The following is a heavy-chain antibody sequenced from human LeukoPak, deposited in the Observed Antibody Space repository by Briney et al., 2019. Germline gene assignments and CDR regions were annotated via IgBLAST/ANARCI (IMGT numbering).Heavy chain of an antibody. CDR1: GGSFSGYY. V-gene: IGHV4-34*01. CDR2: INHSGST. CDR3: ARGDGRVDHCSSTSCYPYYYYGMDV. J-gene: IGHJ6*02. Sequence: SETLSLTCAVYGGSFSGYYWSWIRQPPGKGLEWLGEINHSGSTNYNPSLKSRVTISVDTSKNQFSLKLSSVTAADTAVYYCARGDGRVDHCSSTSCYPYYYYGMDVWGQGTTVTVSS. D-gene: IGHD2-2*01.